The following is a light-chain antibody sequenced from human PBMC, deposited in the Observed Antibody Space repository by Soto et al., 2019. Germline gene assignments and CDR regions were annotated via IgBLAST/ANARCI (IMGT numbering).Light chain of an antibody. CDR3: ISYTGSSTSYV. CDR1: RSDIGSYNY. J-gene: IGLJ1*01. CDR2: GVS. V-gene: IGLV2-14*01. Sequence: ALTQPASVSGSPGQSITISCSGTRSDIGSYNYVAWYRQFPGKTPKILIYGVSNRPSGVSSRFSGSKSGNTASLTISGLQAEDEADYYCISYTGSSTSYVFGSGTKVTVL.